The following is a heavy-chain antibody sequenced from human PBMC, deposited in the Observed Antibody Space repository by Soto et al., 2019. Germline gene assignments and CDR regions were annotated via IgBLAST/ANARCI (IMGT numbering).Heavy chain of an antibody. CDR1: GFTFRSYV. Sequence: QVQLVESGGGVVQPGTSLRLSCVGSGFTFRSYVIHWVRQAPGKGLEWVALTSYDGSNNFYGDSVKGRFTISRHNSRNIVELQMDSFTFEDTAVYYCARWGTTGGLAVWGQGTLVSVSS. D-gene: IGHD3-16*01. CDR3: ARWGTTGGLAV. CDR2: TSYDGSNN. J-gene: IGHJ4*02. V-gene: IGHV3-33*05.